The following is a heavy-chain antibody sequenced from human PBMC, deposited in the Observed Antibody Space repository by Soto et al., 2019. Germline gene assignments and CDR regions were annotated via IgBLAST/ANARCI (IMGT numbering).Heavy chain of an antibody. D-gene: IGHD1-26*01. V-gene: IGHV1-69*01. J-gene: IGHJ4*02. Sequence: QVQLVQSGAEVKKPGSSVKVSCKASGGTFSSYSINWVRQAPGQGLEWMGEIIPIFGTANYAQKFQGRVTITADESTRTAYMELRSLRSEDTAVYYGARDGGRHSGGIDYWGQGTLVTVSS. CDR1: GGTFSSYS. CDR3: ARDGGRHSGGIDY. CDR2: IIPIFGTA.